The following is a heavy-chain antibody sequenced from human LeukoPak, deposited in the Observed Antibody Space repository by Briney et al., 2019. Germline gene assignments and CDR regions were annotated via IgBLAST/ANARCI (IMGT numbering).Heavy chain of an antibody. V-gene: IGHV3-23*01. CDR3: EKEGDDDYLEY. CDR1: GFTFTSYA. J-gene: IGHJ4*02. Sequence: GGTLRLSCAASGFTFTSYAMSWARQSPGKGREWLSYISGSGGGKYYADSVKGRFPISRDNYKNTLYLQMHSMRPEDTDVYYCEKEGDDDYLEYWGQGTLVTVSS. D-gene: IGHD1-26*01. CDR2: ISGSGGGK.